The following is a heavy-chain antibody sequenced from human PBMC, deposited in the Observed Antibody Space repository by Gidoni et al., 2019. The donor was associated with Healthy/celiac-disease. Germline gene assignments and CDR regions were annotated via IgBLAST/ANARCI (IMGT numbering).Heavy chain of an antibody. CDR2: IIPSFGTA. J-gene: IGHJ2*01. Sequence: QVQLVQSGAEVKKPGSSVKVSCKASGGTFSSYAISWVRQAPGQGLEWMGGIIPSFGTANYAQKFQGRVTITADESTSTAYMELSSLRSEDTAVYYCARRIAAAGTVWYFDLWGRGTLVTVSS. D-gene: IGHD6-13*01. V-gene: IGHV1-69*01. CDR3: ARRIAAAGTVWYFDL. CDR1: GGTFSSYA.